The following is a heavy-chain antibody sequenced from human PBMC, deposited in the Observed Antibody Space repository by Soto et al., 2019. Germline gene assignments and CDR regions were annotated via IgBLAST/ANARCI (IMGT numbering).Heavy chain of an antibody. Sequence: GGSLRLSCAASGFTFSSYGMHWVRQAPGKGLEWVAVISYDGSNKYYADSVKGRFTISRDNSKNTLYLQMNSLRAEDTAVYYCAKDIQWDHTHGGYYYGMDVWGQGPTVTVSS. J-gene: IGHJ6*02. V-gene: IGHV3-30*18. CDR1: GFTFSSYG. CDR3: AKDIQWDHTHGGYYYGMDV. D-gene: IGHD1-26*01. CDR2: ISYDGSNK.